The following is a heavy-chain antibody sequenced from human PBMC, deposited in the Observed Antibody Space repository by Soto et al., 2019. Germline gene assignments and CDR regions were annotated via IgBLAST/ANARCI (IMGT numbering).Heavy chain of an antibody. CDR2: IVPMFGTA. Sequence: QVQLVQSGAEVKKPGSSVKVSCKASGGTFSSYDISWVRQAPGQGLEWMGGIVPMFGTADYAHKFQGRVTITADESTTAYMELSSLRSEDTVVYYCARVRHCSGGSCSYYFGMDVWGQGTTVTVSS. V-gene: IGHV1-69*12. D-gene: IGHD2-15*01. CDR1: GGTFSSYD. J-gene: IGHJ6*02. CDR3: ARVRHCSGGSCSYYFGMDV.